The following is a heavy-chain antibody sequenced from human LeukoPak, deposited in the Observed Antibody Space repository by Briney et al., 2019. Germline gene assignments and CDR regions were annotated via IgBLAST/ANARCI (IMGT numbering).Heavy chain of an antibody. CDR2: VSGSGGST. D-gene: IGHD3-22*01. J-gene: IGHJ4*02. CDR3: VGGDSCEL. CDR1: GITLANYG. V-gene: IGHV3-23*01. Sequence: GGSLRLSCVVSGITLANYGMSWVRQAPGKGLEWVAGVSGSGGSTNYADSVKGRFTISRDNAKNSLYVQMSSLRVEDTAVYYCVGGDSCELWGQGTLVTVSS.